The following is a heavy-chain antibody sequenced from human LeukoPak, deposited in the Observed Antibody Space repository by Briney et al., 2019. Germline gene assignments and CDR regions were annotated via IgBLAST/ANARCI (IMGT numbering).Heavy chain of an antibody. J-gene: IGHJ6*04. Sequence: PGGSLRLSCAASGFTFSSYAMSWVRQAPGKGLEWVSAISGSGGSTYYADSVKGRFTISRDNSKNTLYLQMNSLRAEDTAVYYCARDWGLLDYYGMDVWGKGTTVTVSS. V-gene: IGHV3-23*01. CDR3: ARDWGLLDYYGMDV. D-gene: IGHD3-16*01. CDR1: GFTFSSYA. CDR2: ISGSGGST.